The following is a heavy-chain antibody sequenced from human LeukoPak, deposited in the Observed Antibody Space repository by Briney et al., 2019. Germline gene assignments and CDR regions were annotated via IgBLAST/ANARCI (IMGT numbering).Heavy chain of an antibody. V-gene: IGHV3-64*01. CDR3: ASRITMIVVVIIFSY. D-gene: IGHD3-22*01. J-gene: IGHJ4*02. CDR2: ISSNGGST. Sequence: GGFLRFSCAATGFTFSSYAMDWVRKAPGKGLEYVSAISSNGGSTYYANSVEGRFTISRDNSKNTLYLQMGSLRAEDMAVYYCASRITMIVVVIIFSYWGQGTLVTVSS. CDR1: GFTFSSYA.